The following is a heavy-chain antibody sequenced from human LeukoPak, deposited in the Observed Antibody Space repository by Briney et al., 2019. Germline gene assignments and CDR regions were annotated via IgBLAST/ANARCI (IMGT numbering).Heavy chain of an antibody. V-gene: IGHV3-23*01. CDR3: ARDGTTTRYNWFDS. CDR2: IIADADDT. D-gene: IGHD1-7*01. J-gene: IGHJ5*01. Sequence: GGSLRLSCAASGFTFGNYAMSWVRQAPGKGLEWVSGIIADADDTYYADSVKGRFTISRDHSKNTLHLQMNSLRAEDAAIYHCARDGTTTRYNWFDSWGQGTLVTVSS. CDR1: GFTFGNYA.